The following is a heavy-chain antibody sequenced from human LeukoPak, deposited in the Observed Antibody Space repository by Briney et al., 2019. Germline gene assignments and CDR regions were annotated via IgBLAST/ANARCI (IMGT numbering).Heavy chain of an antibody. CDR1: GFTFSSYA. J-gene: IGHJ4*02. Sequence: PGGSLRLSCAASGFTFSSYAMSWVRQAPGKGLEWVSAISGSGGSTYYADSVKGRFTISRDNSKNTLYLQMNSLRAEDTAVYYCAKVRPRRDGYNFGHFDYWGQGTLVTVSS. V-gene: IGHV3-23*01. CDR3: AKVRPRRDGYNFGHFDY. CDR2: ISGSGGST. D-gene: IGHD5-24*01.